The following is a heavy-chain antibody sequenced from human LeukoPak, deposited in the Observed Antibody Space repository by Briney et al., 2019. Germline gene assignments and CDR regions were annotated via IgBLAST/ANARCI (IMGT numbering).Heavy chain of an antibody. CDR2: ISGNGGNT. CDR3: AKDISNWHSRHFDY. V-gene: IGHV3-43*02. J-gene: IGHJ4*02. CDR1: GFTFDDYA. Sequence: GGSLRLSCAASGFTFDDYAMHWVRQAPGKGLEWVSLISGNGGNTYYADSVKGRFTISRDNSKNSLSLQMNSLRTEDTALNYCAKDISNWHSRHFDYWGQGTLVTVSS. D-gene: IGHD1-7*01.